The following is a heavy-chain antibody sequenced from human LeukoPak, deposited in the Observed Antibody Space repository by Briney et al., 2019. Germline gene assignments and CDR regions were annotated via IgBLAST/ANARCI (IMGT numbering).Heavy chain of an antibody. J-gene: IGHJ4*02. Sequence: GASVKVSCKASGGTFSSYAISWVRQAPGQGLEWMGGIIPIFGTANYAQKFQGRVTITTDESTSTAYMELSSLRSEDTAVYYCAREGDSSSWSSFDYWGQGTLVTVSS. V-gene: IGHV1-69*05. CDR2: IIPIFGTA. CDR3: AREGDSSSWSSFDY. D-gene: IGHD6-13*01. CDR1: GGTFSSYA.